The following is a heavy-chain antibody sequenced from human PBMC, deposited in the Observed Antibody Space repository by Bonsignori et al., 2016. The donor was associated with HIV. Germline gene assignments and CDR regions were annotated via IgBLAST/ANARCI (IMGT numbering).Heavy chain of an antibody. D-gene: IGHD5-12*01. CDR3: ARGRVARTFDY. J-gene: IGHJ4*02. Sequence: GSLRLSCAVYGGSFSGYYWSWLRQPPGGGLEWIGEINHSGSSNYKPSLESRVTISVDTSKNQFSLKLNSVTAADTAVYYCARGRVARTFDYWGQGNMVTVSS. CDR1: GGSFSGYY. CDR2: INHSGSS. V-gene: IGHV4-34*01.